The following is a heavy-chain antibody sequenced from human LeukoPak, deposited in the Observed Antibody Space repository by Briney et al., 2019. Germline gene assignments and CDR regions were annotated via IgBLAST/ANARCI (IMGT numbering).Heavy chain of an antibody. V-gene: IGHV3-23*01. CDR1: GFPFSSYA. Sequence: PGGSLRLSCAASGFPFSSYAMSWVRQAPGKGLEWVSAISGSGGGTYYADSVKGRFTISRDNSKNTLFLQMSSLSAEDTAVYYCANRPTPFYFEYWGQGTLVTVSS. CDR2: ISGSGGGT. J-gene: IGHJ4*02. CDR3: ANRPTPFYFEY.